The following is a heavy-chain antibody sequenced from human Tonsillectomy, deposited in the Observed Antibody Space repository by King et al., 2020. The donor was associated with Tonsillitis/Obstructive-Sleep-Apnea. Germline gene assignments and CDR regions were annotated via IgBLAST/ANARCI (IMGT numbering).Heavy chain of an antibody. V-gene: IGHV3-23*04. CDR2: IYNSDGRT. CDR3: ATVRRIYSDSSDAYFDY. Sequence: VQLVGSGGDLVQPGGSLRLSCAASGVTFSNYATSWVRQAPGKGLERVSTIYNSDGRTYFAGSVKGRFTISSDNSKNTLYLQMNSLRAEDTAVYYCATVRRIYSDSSDAYFDYWGQGTLVTVSS. D-gene: IGHD3-22*01. CDR1: GVTFSNYA. J-gene: IGHJ4*02.